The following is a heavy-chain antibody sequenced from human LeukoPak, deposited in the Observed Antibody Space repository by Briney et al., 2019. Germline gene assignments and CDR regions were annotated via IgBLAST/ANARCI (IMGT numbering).Heavy chain of an antibody. V-gene: IGHV1-69*05. CDR2: IIPIFGTA. CDR1: GGTFSSYA. Sequence: SVKVSCKASGGTFSSYAISWVRQAPGQGLEWMGRIIPIFGTANYAKKFQGRVTITTDESTSTAYMELSSLRSEDTAVYYCARDPRSSGWIKGAFDIWGQGTMVTVSS. D-gene: IGHD6-19*01. J-gene: IGHJ3*02. CDR3: ARDPRSSGWIKGAFDI.